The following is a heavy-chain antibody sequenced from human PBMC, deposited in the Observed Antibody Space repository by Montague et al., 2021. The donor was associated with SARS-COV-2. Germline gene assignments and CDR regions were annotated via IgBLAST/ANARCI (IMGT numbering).Heavy chain of an antibody. D-gene: IGHD6-19*01. CDR2: IFYTGAT. Sequence: SETLSLTCTVSSGSVYGHYMARMRQPTGKGLACIDYIFYTGATYYNPSLESRVPISVDTSKNQVALKVKSVTAADSAFYYCATLGALAGNSFDFWGPGTFVLVSS. J-gene: IGHJ3*01. CDR3: ATLGALAGNSFDF. CDR1: SGSVYGHY. V-gene: IGHV4-59*02.